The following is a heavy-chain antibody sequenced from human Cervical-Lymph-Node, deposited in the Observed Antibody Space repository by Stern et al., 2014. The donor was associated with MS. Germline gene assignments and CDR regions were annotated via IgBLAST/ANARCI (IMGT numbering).Heavy chain of an antibody. CDR2: IFPGGSNI. V-gene: IGHV5-51*01. CDR1: GYTFTSYW. Sequence: VQLVEAGPEVKRPGASLKISCQTSGYTFTSYWIAWVRQMPGQCLGRIAIIFPGGSNIRSSPSFQGQVTISADKPSSTAYLQWNNLKASDTAIYYCARQRYFDYWGQGTLVTVSS. J-gene: IGHJ4*02. CDR3: ARQRYFDY.